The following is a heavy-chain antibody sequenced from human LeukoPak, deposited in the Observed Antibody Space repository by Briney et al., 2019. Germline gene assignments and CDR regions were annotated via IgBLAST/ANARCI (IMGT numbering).Heavy chain of an antibody. CDR2: ITNSGSDI. CDR3: ACPYRSRFDY. D-gene: IGHD6-13*01. V-gene: IGHV3-11*01. CDR1: GFTFSSYW. Sequence: GGSLRLSCAASGFTFSSYWMSWLRQAPGKGLEWISYITNSGSDIEYADSVKGRFTISWDNAKKSLYLEMNTLRAEDTAIYYCACPYRSRFDYWGQGTLVTVSS. J-gene: IGHJ4*02.